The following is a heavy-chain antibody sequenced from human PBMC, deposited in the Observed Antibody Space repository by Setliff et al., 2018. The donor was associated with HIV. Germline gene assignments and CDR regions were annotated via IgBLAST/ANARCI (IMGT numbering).Heavy chain of an antibody. CDR2: IYHTGAT. CDR1: GGSISGDDHY. J-gene: IGHJ4*02. Sequence: SETLSLTCTVSGGSISGDDHYWSWIRQPPGKGLEWIGYIYHTGATYYKSSLESRLTISVDTSKNQFSLKLNSVTAADTAVYFCARMSISASVYFDYWGQGSQVTVSS. D-gene: IGHD6-25*01. V-gene: IGHV4-30-4*01. CDR3: ARMSISASVYFDY.